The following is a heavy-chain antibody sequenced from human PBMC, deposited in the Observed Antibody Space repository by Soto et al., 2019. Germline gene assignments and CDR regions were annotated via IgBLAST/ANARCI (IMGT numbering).Heavy chain of an antibody. Sequence: SETLSLTCTVSGGSISSYYWSWIRQPPGKGLEWIGYIYYSGSTNYNPSLKSRVTISVDTSKNQFSLKLSSVTAADTAVYYCAGTDYWGQGTLVTVSS. J-gene: IGHJ4*02. CDR3: AGTDY. V-gene: IGHV4-59*08. CDR1: GGSISSYY. CDR2: IYYSGST.